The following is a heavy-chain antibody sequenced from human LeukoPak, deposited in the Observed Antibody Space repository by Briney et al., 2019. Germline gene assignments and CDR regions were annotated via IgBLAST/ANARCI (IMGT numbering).Heavy chain of an antibody. V-gene: IGHV4-39*07. CDR3: AREPAADWFDP. J-gene: IGHJ5*02. CDR2: IYYSGST. CDR1: GGSISSSSYC. D-gene: IGHD6-25*01. Sequence: SETLSLTCTVSGGSISSSSYCWGWIRQPPGKGLEWIGSIYYSGSTYYNPSLKSRVTISVDTSKNQFSLKLSSVTAADTAVYYCAREPAADWFDPWGQGTLVTVSS.